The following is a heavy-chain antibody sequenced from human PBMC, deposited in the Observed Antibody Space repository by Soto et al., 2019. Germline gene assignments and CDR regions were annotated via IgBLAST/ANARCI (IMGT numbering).Heavy chain of an antibody. Sequence: SETLSLTCSVSGASVTRYHWLWIRQPPGKGLELIGYVHTSDYTRDSSPLKSRVTISVDTYKSQFYLRLNSVAAADTAVYYCASSAGHLRDFFYYNGMDVWGQGTTVTVSS. CDR2: VHTSDYT. V-gene: IGHV4-59*02. D-gene: IGHD3-3*01. CDR3: ASSAGHLRDFFYYNGMDV. CDR1: GASVTRYH. J-gene: IGHJ6*02.